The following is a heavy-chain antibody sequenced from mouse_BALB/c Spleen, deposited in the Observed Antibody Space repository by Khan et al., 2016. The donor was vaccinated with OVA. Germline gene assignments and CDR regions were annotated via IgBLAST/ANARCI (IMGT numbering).Heavy chain of an antibody. J-gene: IGHJ3*01. V-gene: IGHV1-54*01. CDR3: ARSGYGFGAY. CDR1: GYAFTDYL. D-gene: IGHD3-2*02. Sequence: QVQLKESGAELVRPGTSVKVSRKASGYAFTDYLIEWLKQRPGQGLEWIGVINPGSGGTHYNEEFMDRATLTAAKSSSTAYMQLSSLTSDDSAVYFCARSGYGFGAYWGPGTLVTVSA. CDR2: INPGSGGT.